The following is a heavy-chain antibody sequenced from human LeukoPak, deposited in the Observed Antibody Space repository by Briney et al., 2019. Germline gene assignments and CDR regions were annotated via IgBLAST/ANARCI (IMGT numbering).Heavy chain of an antibody. CDR1: GFTFSSYA. D-gene: IGHD4-17*01. Sequence: GGSLRLSCAASGFTFSSYAMSWVRQAPGKGLEWVSAISGSGGSTYYADSVKGGFTISRDNSKNTLYLQMNSLRAEDTAVYYCAKDGTDDDYALNYYYGMDVWGQGTTVTVSS. CDR3: AKDGTDDDYALNYYYGMDV. J-gene: IGHJ6*02. V-gene: IGHV3-23*01. CDR2: ISGSGGST.